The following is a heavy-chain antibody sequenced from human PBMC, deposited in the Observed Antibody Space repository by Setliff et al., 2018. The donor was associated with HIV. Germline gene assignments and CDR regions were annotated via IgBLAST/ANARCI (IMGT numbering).Heavy chain of an antibody. CDR3: ATEGRVKLALFDH. CDR2: VLYSGNT. D-gene: IGHD6-6*01. Sequence: SDTLSLTCNVSGVSMRTHYCSWVRLPPGKRLEWIGYVLYSGNTNYNPSFKSRVTVSLDEAKTKFSLTLKSVTSADTAVDYCATEGRVKLALFDHWGLGILVTVSS. J-gene: IGHJ4*02. V-gene: IGHV4-59*11. CDR1: GVSMRTHY.